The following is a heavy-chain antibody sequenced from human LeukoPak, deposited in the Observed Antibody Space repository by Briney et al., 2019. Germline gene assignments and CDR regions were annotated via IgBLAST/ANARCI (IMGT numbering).Heavy chain of an antibody. CDR1: GGSISSSSYY. J-gene: IGHJ6*03. D-gene: IGHD5-12*01. V-gene: IGHV4-39*01. CDR3: ARVAQFYYSYMDV. Sequence: SETLSLTCTVSGGSISSSSYYWGWIRQPPGKGLEWIGNMYYSGSTYYNPSLKSRVTISVDTSKNQFSLKLSSVTAADTAVYYCARVAQFYYSYMDVWGKGTTVTISS. CDR2: MYYSGST.